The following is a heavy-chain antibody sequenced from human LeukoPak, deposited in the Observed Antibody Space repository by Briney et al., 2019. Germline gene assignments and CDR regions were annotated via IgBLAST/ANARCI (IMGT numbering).Heavy chain of an antibody. CDR3: ARGSSWYGWYFDL. CDR1: GGSISSSSYY. D-gene: IGHD6-13*01. Sequence: SETLSLTCTVSGGSISSSSYYWGWIRQPPGKGLEWIGSIYYSGSTYYNPSLKSRVTISVDTSKNQFSLKLSSVTAADTAVYYCARGSSWYGWYFDLWGRGTLVTVSS. CDR2: IYYSGST. V-gene: IGHV4-39*07. J-gene: IGHJ2*01.